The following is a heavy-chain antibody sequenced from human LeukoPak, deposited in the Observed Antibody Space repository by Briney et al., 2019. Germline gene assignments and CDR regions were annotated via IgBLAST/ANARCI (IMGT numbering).Heavy chain of an antibody. CDR1: GYTFTGYF. V-gene: IGHV1-2*02. D-gene: IGHD3-16*01. Sequence: GASVKVSCKASGYTFTGYFIHWVRQAPGQGLEWMGWINPNSGDTNHAQKFQGRVSMTRDTSTRTAYLEVSSLRSDDTAVYYCARVWDLRERPFDYWGQGTLVTVSP. CDR2: INPNSGDT. CDR3: ARVWDLRERPFDY. J-gene: IGHJ4*02.